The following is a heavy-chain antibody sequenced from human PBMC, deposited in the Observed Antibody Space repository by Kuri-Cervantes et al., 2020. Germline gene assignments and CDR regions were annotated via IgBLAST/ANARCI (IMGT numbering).Heavy chain of an antibody. D-gene: IGHD6-19*01. V-gene: IGHV3-74*01. CDR1: GFTFSSYW. J-gene: IGHJ3*02. Sequence: GESLKISCAASGFTFSSYWMHWVRQAPGKGLVWVSRITGDGSGTTYADSVKGRFTISRDNAKNSLYLQMNSLRVEDTALYYCAKVRSGSFRGAFDIWGQGTMVTVSS. CDR3: AKVRSGSFRGAFDI. CDR2: ITGDGSGT.